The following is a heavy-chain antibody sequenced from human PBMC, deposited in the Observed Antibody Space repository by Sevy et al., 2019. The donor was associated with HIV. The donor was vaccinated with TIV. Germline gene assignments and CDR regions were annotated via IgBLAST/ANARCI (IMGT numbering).Heavy chain of an antibody. D-gene: IGHD3-9*01. V-gene: IGHV1-46*01. CDR3: ARHSDNYDILTGYYPFDY. Sequence: ASVKVSCKASGYTFTSQYMHWVRQAPGQGLEWMGIINPSGGSTSYAHKFQGRVTMTRDTSTSTVYMELSSLRSEDTAVYYCARHSDNYDILTGYYPFDYWGQGTLVTVSS. CDR2: INPSGGST. CDR1: GYTFTSQY. J-gene: IGHJ4*02.